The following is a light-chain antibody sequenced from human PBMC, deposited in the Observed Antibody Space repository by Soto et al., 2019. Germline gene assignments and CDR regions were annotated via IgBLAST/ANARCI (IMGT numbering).Light chain of an antibody. CDR2: GAF. Sequence: DIRLTQSPSFLSASAGDRVTITCRASQDITKYLAWFQQKPGRAPKLLIYGAFTLQRGVPSRFSGRGSGTEFPLTISCLEPEDFATYSCQQVDTYPMTFGGGTKVEIK. V-gene: IGKV1-9*01. J-gene: IGKJ4*01. CDR3: QQVDTYPMT. CDR1: QDITKY.